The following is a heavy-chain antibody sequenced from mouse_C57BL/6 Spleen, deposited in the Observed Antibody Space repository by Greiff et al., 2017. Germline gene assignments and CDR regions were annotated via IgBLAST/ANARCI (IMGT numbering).Heavy chain of an antibody. CDR2: IDPSDSET. J-gene: IGHJ4*01. CDR3: ARSAVVARYAMDY. CDR1: GYTFTSYW. D-gene: IGHD1-1*01. Sequence: QVQLKQPGAELVRPGSSVKLSCKASGYTFTSYWMPWVKQRPIQGLEWIGNIDPSDSETHYNQKFKDKATLTVDKSSSTAYMQLSSLTSEDSAVYYCARSAVVARYAMDYWGQGTSVTVSS. V-gene: IGHV1-52*01.